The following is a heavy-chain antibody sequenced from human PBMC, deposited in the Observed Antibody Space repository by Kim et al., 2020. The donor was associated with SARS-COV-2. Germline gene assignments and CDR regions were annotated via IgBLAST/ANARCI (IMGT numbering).Heavy chain of an antibody. V-gene: IGHV4-61*01. CDR2: IYYSGST. J-gene: IGHJ4*02. CDR1: GGSVSSGSYY. D-gene: IGHD1-26*01. CDR3: ARSSGSYYFGFDY. Sequence: SETLSLTCTVSGGSVSSGSYYWSWIRQPPGKGLEWIGYIYYSGSTNYNPSLKSRVTISVDTSKNQFSLKLSSVTAADTAVYYCARSSGSYYFGFDYWGQGTLVTVSS.